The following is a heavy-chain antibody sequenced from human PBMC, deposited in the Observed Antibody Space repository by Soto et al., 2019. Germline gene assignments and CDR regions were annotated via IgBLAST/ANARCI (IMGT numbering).Heavy chain of an antibody. CDR3: ASSNEYSSSTYFDY. J-gene: IGHJ4*02. Sequence: SETLSLTCTVSGGSISNHYWSWIRQPPGKELQWIGYIYNSGTTNYSPSLKSRVTISVDTSRNQFSLKLRSVTTADTVIYHCASSNEYSSSTYFDYWGRGTLVTVSS. CDR2: IYNSGTT. CDR1: GGSISNHY. D-gene: IGHD6-6*01. V-gene: IGHV4-59*11.